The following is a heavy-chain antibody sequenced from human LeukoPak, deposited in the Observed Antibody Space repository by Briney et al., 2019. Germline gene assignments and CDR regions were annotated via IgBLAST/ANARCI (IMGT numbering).Heavy chain of an antibody. J-gene: IGHJ4*02. Sequence: PSETLSLTCTVPGGSISSYYWSWIRQPAGKGLEWVGRIYTSGSTNYNPSLKSRVTMSVDTSENQFSLKLSSVTAADTAVYYCARGGGSYSDFDYWGQGTLVTVSS. CDR3: ARGGGSYSDFDY. V-gene: IGHV4-4*07. CDR2: IYTSGST. D-gene: IGHD1-26*01. CDR1: GGSISSYY.